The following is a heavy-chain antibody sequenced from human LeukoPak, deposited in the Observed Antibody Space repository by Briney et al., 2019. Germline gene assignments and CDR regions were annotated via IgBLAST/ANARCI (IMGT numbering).Heavy chain of an antibody. CDR3: ARDRQYCSGGSCYFDY. CDR2: IIPIFGTP. Sequence: TSVKVSCKASGGTFNSYAISWVRQAPGRGLEWVGRIIPIFGTPNYAQKFQGRVTITTDESTSTAYMDLSSLRSEDTAVYYCARDRQYCSGGSCYFDYWGQGTLVTVSS. CDR1: GGTFNSYA. J-gene: IGHJ4*02. D-gene: IGHD2-15*01. V-gene: IGHV1-69*05.